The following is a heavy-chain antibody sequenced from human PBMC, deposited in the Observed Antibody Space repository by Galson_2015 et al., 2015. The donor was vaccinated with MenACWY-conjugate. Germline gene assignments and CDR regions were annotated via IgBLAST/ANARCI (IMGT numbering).Heavy chain of an antibody. J-gene: IGHJ3*01. CDR2: IDWRDNK. Sequence: PALVTPTPTLTLPCTFSGFSLSTYEMCIYWVRQPPGKALEWLARIDWRDNKYYTTSLKTRLTITKDTSKNQVVLSMTNMDPVDTATYYCAHSPYCSTTSCYAARAFDVWGQGTVVTVSS. CDR3: AHSPYCSTTSCYAARAFDV. D-gene: IGHD2-2*01. V-gene: IGHV2-70*11. CDR1: GFSLSTYEMC.